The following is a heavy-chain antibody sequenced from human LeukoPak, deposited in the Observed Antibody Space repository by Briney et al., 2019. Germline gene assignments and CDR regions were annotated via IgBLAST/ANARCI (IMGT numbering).Heavy chain of an antibody. J-gene: IGHJ5*02. Sequence: SETLSLTCTGSGGSISGYYWSWIRQPPGKGLEWIGYIYYSGSTNYNPSLKSRVTISVDTSKNKFSLKLSSVTAADTAVYYCARFNTVIWGSGSLHNWFDPWGQGTLVTVSS. CDR2: IYYSGST. V-gene: IGHV4-59*01. CDR1: GGSISGYY. D-gene: IGHD3-10*01. CDR3: ARFNTVIWGSGSLHNWFDP.